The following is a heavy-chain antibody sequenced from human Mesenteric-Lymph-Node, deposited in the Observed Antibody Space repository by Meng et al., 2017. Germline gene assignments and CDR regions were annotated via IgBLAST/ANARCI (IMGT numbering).Heavy chain of an antibody. V-gene: IGHV3-23*01. CDR1: GFTFNIYA. Sequence: GGSLRLSCAASGFTFNIYAMTWVRQAPGKGLEWVSSFSGIGGSIYYADSVKGRFTISRDNSKSTLYLQMDSLRGADTALYYCAKVHGRSWNDAIDVWGQGTMVTVSS. D-gene: IGHD1-1*01. CDR3: AKVHGRSWNDAIDV. CDR2: FSGIGGSI. J-gene: IGHJ3*01.